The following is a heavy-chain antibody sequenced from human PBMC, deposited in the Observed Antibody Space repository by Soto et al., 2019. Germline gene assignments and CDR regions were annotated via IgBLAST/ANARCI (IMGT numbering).Heavy chain of an antibody. D-gene: IGHD3-10*01. CDR3: ARDRIGYGSGSYYPNYYYYGMDV. V-gene: IGHV4-59*11. J-gene: IGHJ6*02. CDR2: IYYSGST. Sequence: SETLSLTCTVSGGSISSHYWSWIRQPPGKGLEWIGYIYYSGSTNYNPSLKSRVTISVDTSKNQFSLKLSSVTAADTAVYYCARDRIGYGSGSYYPNYYYYGMDVWGQGTTVTVSS. CDR1: GGSISSHY.